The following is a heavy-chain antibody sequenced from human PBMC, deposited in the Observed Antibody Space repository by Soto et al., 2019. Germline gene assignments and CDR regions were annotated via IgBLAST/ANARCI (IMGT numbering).Heavy chain of an antibody. V-gene: IGHV4-59*12. CDR3: ARERPDGARVDP. J-gene: IGHJ5*02. CDR1: CGSISSYY. CDR2: IYYSVFT. Sequence: SETLSLTCTVSCGSISSYYWSWIRQPPGNGLYCIGDIYYSVFTNXXPSLKSRXXRSVDTSKNHVSLRLXSVTAASAAVYYSARERPDGARVDPWVQGTLVTVSS. D-gene: IGHD6-6*01.